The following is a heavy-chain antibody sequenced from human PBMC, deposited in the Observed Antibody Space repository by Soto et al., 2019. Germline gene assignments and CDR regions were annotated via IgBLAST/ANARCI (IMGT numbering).Heavy chain of an antibody. CDR2: ISGSGGST. J-gene: IGHJ6*03. CDR3: AKAGVLNGTNYYYMDV. CDR1: GFTFSSYA. V-gene: IGHV3-23*01. Sequence: GGSLRLSCAASGFTFSSYAMSWVRQAPGKGLEWVSAISGSGGSTYYADSVKGRFTISRDNSKNTLYLQMNSLRAEDTAVYYCAKAGVLNGTNYYYMDVWGKGTTVTVSS. D-gene: IGHD2-2*01.